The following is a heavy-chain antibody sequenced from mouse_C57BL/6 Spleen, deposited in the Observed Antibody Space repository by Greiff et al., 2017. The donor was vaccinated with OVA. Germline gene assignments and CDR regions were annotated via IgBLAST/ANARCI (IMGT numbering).Heavy chain of an antibody. Sequence: VQLQESDAELVKPGASVKISCKVSGYTFTDHTIHWMKQRPEQGLEWIGYIYPRDGSTKYNEKFKGKATLTADKSSSTAYMQPNSLPSEEAAVYFCARDEWSNTPAWFAYWGQGTLVTVSA. CDR2: IYPRDGST. V-gene: IGHV1-78*01. D-gene: IGHD1-3*01. CDR3: ARDEWSNTPAWFAY. J-gene: IGHJ3*01. CDR1: GYTFTDHT.